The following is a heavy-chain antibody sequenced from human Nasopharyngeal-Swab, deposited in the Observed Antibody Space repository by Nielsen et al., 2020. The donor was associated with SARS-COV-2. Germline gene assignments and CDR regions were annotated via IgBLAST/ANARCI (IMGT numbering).Heavy chain of an antibody. CDR2: MNPNSGNT. CDR1: GYTFIDYY. CDR3: ARSARYYDYVWGSYRQSGMDV. D-gene: IGHD3-16*02. J-gene: IGHJ6*02. V-gene: IGHV1-8*02. Sequence: ASVKVSCKASGYTFIDYYIYWVRQAPGQGLEWMGWMNPNSGNTGYAQKFQGRVTMTRNTSISTAYMELSSLRSEDTAVYYCARSARYYDYVWGSYRQSGMDVWGQGTTVTVSS.